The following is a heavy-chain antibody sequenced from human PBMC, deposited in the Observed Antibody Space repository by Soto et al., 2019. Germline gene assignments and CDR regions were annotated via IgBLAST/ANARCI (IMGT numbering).Heavy chain of an antibody. V-gene: IGHV4-34*01. Sequence: SETLSLTCAVYGWSFSGYYWSWIRQPPGKGLEWIGEINHSGSTNYNPSLKSRVTISVDTSKNQFSLKLSSVTAADTAVYYCARGRAITMVRARRFEHGGQGTRATDPS. CDR1: GWSFSGYY. J-gene: IGHJ4*02. D-gene: IGHD3-10*01. CDR3: ARGRAITMVRARRFEH. CDR2: INHSGST.